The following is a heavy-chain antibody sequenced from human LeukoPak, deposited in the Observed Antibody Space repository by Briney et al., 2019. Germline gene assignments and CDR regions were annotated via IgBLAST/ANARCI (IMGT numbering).Heavy chain of an antibody. D-gene: IGHD4-17*01. J-gene: IGHJ5*02. CDR3: ARLPYGATDWFDP. CDR2: IHYSGST. CDR1: GGSISSSSYY. Sequence: PSETLSLTCTVSGGSISSSSYYWGWIRQPPGKGLEWIGSIHYSGSTYYNPSLKSRVTISVDTSKNQFSLKLSSVTAADTAVYYCARLPYGATDWFDPWGQGTLVTVSS. V-gene: IGHV4-39*01.